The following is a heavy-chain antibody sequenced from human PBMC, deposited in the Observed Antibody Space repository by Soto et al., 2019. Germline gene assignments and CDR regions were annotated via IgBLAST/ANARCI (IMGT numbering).Heavy chain of an antibody. V-gene: IGHV3-33*01. Sequence: QVQLVESGGGVVQPGRSLRLSCAASGFTFSSYGMHWVRQAPGKGLEWVAVIWYDGSNKYYADSVKGRFTISRDNSKNXLYRRMNRLRAEDTGVYYCAGVDGSGYYLDWYFDLWGRGTLVTVSS. D-gene: IGHD3-22*01. CDR3: AGVDGSGYYLDWYFDL. CDR1: GFTFSSYG. J-gene: IGHJ2*01. CDR2: IWYDGSNK.